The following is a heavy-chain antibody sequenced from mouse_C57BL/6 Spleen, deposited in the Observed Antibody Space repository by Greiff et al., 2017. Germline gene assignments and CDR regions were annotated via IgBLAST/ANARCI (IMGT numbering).Heavy chain of an antibody. CDR2: INPNNGGT. CDR1: GYTFTDYY. V-gene: IGHV1-26*01. D-gene: IGHD2-1*01. Sequence: VQLQQSGPELVKPGASVKISCKASGYTFTDYYMNWVKQSHGKSLEWIGDINPNNGGTSYNQKFKGKATLTVDKSSSTAYMELRSLTSEDSAVYYCARHKGNPYFDYWGQGTTLTVSS. J-gene: IGHJ2*01. CDR3: ARHKGNPYFDY.